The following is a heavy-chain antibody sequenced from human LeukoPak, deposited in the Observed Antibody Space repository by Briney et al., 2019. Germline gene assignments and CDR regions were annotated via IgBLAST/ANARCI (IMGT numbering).Heavy chain of an antibody. J-gene: IGHJ4*02. Sequence: GRSLRLSCAASGFTFSSYAIHWVRQAPGKGLEWGTLISCDRSNTYFADSVKGPFTISRDNSKNTLYLQMNSLRTEDTAVYYCARDVTTALTGFHYWGQGTLVTVSS. CDR2: ISCDRSNT. CDR3: ARDVTTALTGFHY. V-gene: IGHV3-30*04. CDR1: GFTFSSYA. D-gene: IGHD4-23*01.